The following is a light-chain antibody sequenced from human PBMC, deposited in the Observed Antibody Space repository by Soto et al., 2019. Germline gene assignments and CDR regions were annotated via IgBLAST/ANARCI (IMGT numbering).Light chain of an antibody. V-gene: IGKV3-15*01. Sequence: DILMTQSPATLSVSPGEGATLSCRASQTISSNLAWYQQKPGQVPRLLMYGASTRATGIPARFSGSGSGTEFTLPISSLQSEDFAVYYCQQYNNWPLTFGQGTKVEIK. CDR3: QQYNNWPLT. J-gene: IGKJ1*01. CDR1: QTISSN. CDR2: GAS.